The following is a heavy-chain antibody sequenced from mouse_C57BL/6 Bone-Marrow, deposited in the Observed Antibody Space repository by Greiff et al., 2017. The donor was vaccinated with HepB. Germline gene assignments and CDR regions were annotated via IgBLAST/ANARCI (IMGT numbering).Heavy chain of an antibody. CDR1: GYTFTSYW. CDR3: ARSYYYGSSLFAY. J-gene: IGHJ3*01. CDR2: IYPGSGST. D-gene: IGHD1-1*01. Sequence: VQLQQPGAELVKPGASVKMSCKASGYTFTSYWITWVKQRPGQGLEWIGDIYPGSGSTNYNEKFKSKATLTVDTSSSTAYMQLSSLTSEDSAVYYYARSYYYGSSLFAYWGQGTLVTVSA. V-gene: IGHV1-55*01.